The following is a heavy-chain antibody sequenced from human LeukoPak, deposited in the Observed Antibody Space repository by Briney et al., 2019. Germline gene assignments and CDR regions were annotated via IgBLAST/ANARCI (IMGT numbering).Heavy chain of an antibody. J-gene: IGHJ6*02. CDR3: ARDLGLDYHYYGMDV. CDR1: GFTFSSYW. Sequence: GGSLRLSCAASGFTFSSYWMHWVRQAPGKGLVWVSRINSDGSSTSYADSVKGRFTISRDNAKNTLYLQMNSLRAEDTAVYYCARDLGLDYHYYGMDVWGQGTTVTVSS. V-gene: IGHV3-74*01. CDR2: INSDGSST.